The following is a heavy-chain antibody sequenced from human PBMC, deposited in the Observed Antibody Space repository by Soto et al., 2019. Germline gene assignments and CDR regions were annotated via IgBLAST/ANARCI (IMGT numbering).Heavy chain of an antibody. D-gene: IGHD2-21*02. CDR3: AKVIVVVTAYYYGMDV. J-gene: IGHJ6*02. CDR1: GFTFSSYG. CDR2: ISYDGSIK. V-gene: IGHV3-30*18. Sequence: QVQLVESGGGVVQPGRSLRRSCAASGFTFSSYGMHWVRQAPGKGLEWVAVISYDGSIKYYEDSVKGRFTISRDNSNNSLNLQMNSLRAEATAVYYCAKVIVVVTAYYYGMDVWGQGTTVTVSS.